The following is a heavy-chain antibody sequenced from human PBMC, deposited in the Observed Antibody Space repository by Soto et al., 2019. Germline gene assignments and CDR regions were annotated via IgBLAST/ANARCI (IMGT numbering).Heavy chain of an antibody. CDR2: ISYDGSNK. CDR3: AKEGFRADSYYYYYGMDV. CDR1: GFTFSSYG. D-gene: IGHD2-15*01. J-gene: IGHJ6*02. Sequence: GSLRLSCAASGFTFSSYGMHWVRQAPGKGLEWVAVISYDGSNKYYADSVKGRFTISRDNSKNTLYLQMNSLRAEDTAVYYCAKEGFRADSYYYYYGMDVWGQGTTVTVSS. V-gene: IGHV3-30*18.